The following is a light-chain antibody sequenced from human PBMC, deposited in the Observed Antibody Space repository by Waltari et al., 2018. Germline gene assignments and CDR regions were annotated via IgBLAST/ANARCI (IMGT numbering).Light chain of an antibody. V-gene: IGLV1-47*01. CDR1: SSNIGTHY. CDR3: AVWDDSLSTWM. Sequence: QSVLTQPPSASETPGQRVIISCSGSSSNIGTHYVYWYQRLPGMAPKLLIYKNSQRAAGGTDRISGFRSGASASLVISGLRSEDEADYFCAVWDDSLSTWMFGGGTKLTVL. CDR2: KNS. J-gene: IGLJ3*02.